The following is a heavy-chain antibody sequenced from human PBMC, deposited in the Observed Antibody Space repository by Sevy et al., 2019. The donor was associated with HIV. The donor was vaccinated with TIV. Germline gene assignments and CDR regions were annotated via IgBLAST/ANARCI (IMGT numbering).Heavy chain of an antibody. V-gene: IGHV3-7*01. CDR2: INEDGGRL. CDR1: GFTFSDSW. J-gene: IGHJ4*02. D-gene: IGHD5-18*01. Sequence: GGSLRLSCVASGFTFSDSWMTWVRQAPGKGLERIAFINEDGGRLGYVDSVRGRFTISRENTKNSLYLQMNSPRAEDTAVYFCARDRAYSALDYWGQGTLVTVSS. CDR3: ARDRAYSALDY.